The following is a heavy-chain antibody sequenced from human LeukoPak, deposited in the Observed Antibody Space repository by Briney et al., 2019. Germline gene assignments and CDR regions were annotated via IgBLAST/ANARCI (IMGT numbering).Heavy chain of an antibody. CDR2: ISTYNGNT. D-gene: IGHD3-3*01. CDR3: ARVVVFGVSDNEHYFDY. CDR1: GYTFTGYF. J-gene: IGHJ4*02. Sequence: ASVKVSCKASGYTFTGYFIQWVRQAPGQGLEWMGWISTYNGNTNYAQKLQGRVTMTTDTSTTTAYMELRSLRSDDTAVYYCARVVVFGVSDNEHYFDYWGQGTLVTVSS. V-gene: IGHV1-18*04.